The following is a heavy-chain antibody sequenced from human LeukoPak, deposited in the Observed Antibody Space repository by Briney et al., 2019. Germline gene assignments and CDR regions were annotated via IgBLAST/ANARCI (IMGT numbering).Heavy chain of an antibody. CDR1: GFTVSSNH. Sequence: GGSLRLSCAASGFTVSSNHMSWLRQAPGKGLEWVSVIKTGGSAYYADSVKGRFTFSRDNSKNTLFLQMNSLRVEDTAVYYCARSFSYASSGFYDYWGQGTLVTVSS. CDR2: IKTGGSA. CDR3: ARSFSYASSGFYDY. D-gene: IGHD3-22*01. J-gene: IGHJ4*02. V-gene: IGHV3-53*01.